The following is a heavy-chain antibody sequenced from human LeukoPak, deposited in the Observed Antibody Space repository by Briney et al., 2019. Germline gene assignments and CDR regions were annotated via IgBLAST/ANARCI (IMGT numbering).Heavy chain of an antibody. CDR3: ARDQIFVEGGSGSKLTD. V-gene: IGHV4-34*01. Sequence: SETLSLTCAVYGGSFSGYYWSWIRQPPGKGLEWIGEINHSGSTNYNPSLKSRVTISVDTSKNQFSLKLSSVTAADTAVYYCARDQIFVEGGSGSKLTDWGQGTLVTVSS. D-gene: IGHD1-1*01. CDR1: GGSFSGYY. CDR2: INHSGST. J-gene: IGHJ4*02.